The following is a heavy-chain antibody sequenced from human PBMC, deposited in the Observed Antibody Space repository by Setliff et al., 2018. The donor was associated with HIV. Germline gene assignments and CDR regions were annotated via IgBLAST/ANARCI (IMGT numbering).Heavy chain of an antibody. CDR3: ARDNVPGPTNAMDV. V-gene: IGHV1-18*01. J-gene: IGHJ6*02. D-gene: IGHD1-1*01. CDR2: ISAYDSNT. Sequence: ASVKVSCKASGYTFTSYGISRVRQAPGQGLEWMGWISAYDSNTNYEHRLQGRVTMTTDTSTSTAYMELRGLISDDTAVYYCARDNVPGPTNAMDVWGQGTTVTVSS. CDR1: GYTFTSYG.